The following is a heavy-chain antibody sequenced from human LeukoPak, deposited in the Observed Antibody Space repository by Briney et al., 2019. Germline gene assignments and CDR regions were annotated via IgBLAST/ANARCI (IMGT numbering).Heavy chain of an antibody. CDR1: GFSLSRYW. V-gene: IGHV3-7*01. J-gene: IGHJ5*02. D-gene: IGHD3/OR15-3a*01. Sequence: GGSLRLPCVASGFSLSRYWMSWVRQAPGKGLEWVANIGKDGSGNHYVDSVEGRFTISRDNAKNSLYLQMNSLRADDTAVYYCARDLDYYATDLWGQGTLVTVSS. CDR2: IGKDGSGN. CDR3: ARDLDYYATDL.